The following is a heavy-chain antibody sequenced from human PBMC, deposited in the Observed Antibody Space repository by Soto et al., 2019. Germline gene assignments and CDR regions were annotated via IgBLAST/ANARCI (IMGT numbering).Heavy chain of an antibody. CDR1: GYSFTSYW. D-gene: IGHD5-12*01. CDR2: IYPGDSDT. J-gene: IGHJ6*02. V-gene: IGHV5-51*01. CDR3: ARAHIVATMSGYGMDV. Sequence: PGESLKISCKGSGYSFTSYWIGWVRQMPGKGLEWMGIIYPGDSDTRYSPSFQGQVTISADKSISTAYLQWSSLKASDTAMYYCARAHIVATMSGYGMDVWGQGTTVTVSS.